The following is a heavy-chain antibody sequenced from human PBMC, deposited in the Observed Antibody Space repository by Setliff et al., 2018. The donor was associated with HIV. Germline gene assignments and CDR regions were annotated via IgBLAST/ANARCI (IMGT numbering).Heavy chain of an antibody. V-gene: IGHV4-61*02. Sequence: SETLSLTCIVSGGSLDCGNYYWSWIRQSAGKGLEWIGRVSPSGSTNYSPSLKSRVTISMDTSKQFSLKVRSLAAADTAVYYCAGGAVGYCSGGSCYGVLFWGQGTLVTVS. CDR2: VSPSGST. J-gene: IGHJ4*02. D-gene: IGHD2-15*01. CDR1: GGSLDCGNYY. CDR3: AGGAVGYCSGGSCYGVLF.